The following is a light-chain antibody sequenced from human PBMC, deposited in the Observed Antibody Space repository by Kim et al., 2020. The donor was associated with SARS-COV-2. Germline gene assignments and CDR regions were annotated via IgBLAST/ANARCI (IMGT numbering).Light chain of an antibody. J-gene: IGLJ1*01. V-gene: IGLV1-40*01. Sequence: GTIACTGSSSNIGAGYDVHWYQQLPGTAPKLLIYGNSNRPSGVPDRFSGSKSGTSASLAITGLQAEDEADYYCQSYDSSLSAHYVFGTGTKVTVL. CDR3: QSYDSSLSAHYV. CDR2: GNS. CDR1: SSNIGAGYD.